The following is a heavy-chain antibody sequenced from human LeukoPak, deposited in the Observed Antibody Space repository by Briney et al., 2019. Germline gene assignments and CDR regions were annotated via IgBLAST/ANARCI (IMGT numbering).Heavy chain of an antibody. D-gene: IGHD6-13*01. J-gene: IGHJ4*02. CDR1: GFSLSTSGVG. V-gene: IGHV2-5*01. CDR3: AHMMTGQLVLIY. Sequence: SGPTLVNPTQTLTLTCTFSGFSLSTSGVGVGWIRQPPGKALEWLALIYWNDDKRYSPSLKSRLTITKGTSKNQVVLTMTNMDPVDTATYCCAHMMTGQLVLIYWGQGTLVTVSS. CDR2: IYWNDDK.